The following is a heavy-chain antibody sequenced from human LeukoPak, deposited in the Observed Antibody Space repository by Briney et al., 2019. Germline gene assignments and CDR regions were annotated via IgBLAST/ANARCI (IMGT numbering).Heavy chain of an antibody. CDR3: ARGYCSGGSCYSYYYGMDV. V-gene: IGHV4-59*01. J-gene: IGHJ6*04. D-gene: IGHD2-15*01. CDR1: GGSISSYY. CDR2: IYYSGST. Sequence: SETLSPTCTVSGGSISSYYWSWIRQPPGKGLEWIGYIYYSGSTNYNPSLKSRVTISVDTSKNQFSLKLSSVTAADTAVYYCARGYCSGGSCYSYYYGMDVWGKGTTVTVSS.